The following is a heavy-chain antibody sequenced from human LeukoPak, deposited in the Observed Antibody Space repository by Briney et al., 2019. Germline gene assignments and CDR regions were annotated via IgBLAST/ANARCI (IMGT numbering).Heavy chain of an antibody. D-gene: IGHD2-2*01. V-gene: IGHV1-2*02. J-gene: IGHJ6*02. CDR2: INPNSGGT. Sequence: ASVKVSCKASGYTFTGYYMHWVRQAPGQGLEWMGWINPNSGGTNYAQKFQGRVTMTRDTSISTAYMELSRLRSDDTAVYYCARDWYCSSTSCHRNYYYGMDVWGQGTTVTVSS. CDR1: GYTFTGYY. CDR3: ARDWYCSSTSCHRNYYYGMDV.